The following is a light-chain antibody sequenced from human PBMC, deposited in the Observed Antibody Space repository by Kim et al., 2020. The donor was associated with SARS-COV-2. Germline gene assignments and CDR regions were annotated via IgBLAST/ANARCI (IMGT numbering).Light chain of an antibody. CDR1: QSISSNY. J-gene: IGKJ2*03. V-gene: IGKV3-20*01. CDR3: QQYDSSVYS. Sequence: EIVLTQSLGTLSLSPGERVTLSCRASQSISSNYLAWYQQKSGQAPRLLIFGASHRATGIPDRFSGGGSGAYFTLTISRLEPEDFAVYYCQQYDSSVYSFGQGTKLEI. CDR2: GAS.